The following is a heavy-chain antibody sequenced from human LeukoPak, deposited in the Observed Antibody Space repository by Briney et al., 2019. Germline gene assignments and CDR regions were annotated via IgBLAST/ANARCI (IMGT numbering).Heavy chain of an antibody. CDR1: GDSISSHY. Sequence: PSDTLSLTCSVSGDSISSHYWGWIRQTPGEGLEWIGYVYYSGTTVYNPSLRSRVTVSVDTSKNEFSLKLSSMTTADTAVYYCARVVETIQWATWFDPWGRGTLVTVSS. V-gene: IGHV4-59*11. D-gene: IGHD5-24*01. J-gene: IGHJ5*02. CDR3: ARVVETIQWATWFDP. CDR2: VYYSGTT.